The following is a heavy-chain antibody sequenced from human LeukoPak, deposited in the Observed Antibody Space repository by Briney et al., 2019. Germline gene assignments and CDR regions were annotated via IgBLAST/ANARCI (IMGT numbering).Heavy chain of an antibody. D-gene: IGHD3-22*01. CDR1: GGSISSYY. V-gene: IGHV4-59*01. J-gene: IGHJ4*02. Sequence: SETLSLTCTVSGGSISSYYWSWIRQPPGKGLEWIGFIYYSGSTNYNPSLKSRVTISVDTSKNQFSLKLSSVTAADTAVYYCARDPSGYFNYWGQGTLATVSS. CDR2: IYYSGST. CDR3: ARDPSGYFNY.